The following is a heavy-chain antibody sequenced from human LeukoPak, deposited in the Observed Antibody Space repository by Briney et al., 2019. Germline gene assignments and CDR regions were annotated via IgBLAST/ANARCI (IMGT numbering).Heavy chain of an antibody. CDR2: ISYDGSNK. J-gene: IGHJ4*02. Sequence: PGRSLRLSCAASGFTFSSYAMHWVSQAPGKGMEWVAVISYDGSNKYYADSVKGRFTISIDNSKITLYLQMNSLRAEDTSVYYCARDLAPAGYSSSWYLVYWGQGTLVTVSS. V-gene: IGHV3-30*04. D-gene: IGHD6-13*01. CDR3: ARDLAPAGYSSSWYLVY. CDR1: GFTFSSYA.